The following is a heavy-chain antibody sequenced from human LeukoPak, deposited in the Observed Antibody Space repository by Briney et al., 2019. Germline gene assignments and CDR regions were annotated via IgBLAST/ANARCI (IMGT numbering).Heavy chain of an antibody. D-gene: IGHD2-2*01. V-gene: IGHV3-23*01. CDR1: GFTFSSYA. CDR3: ASSTVVPAAMLGAFDI. CDR2: ISGSGGST. J-gene: IGHJ3*02. Sequence: GGSLRLSCAASGFTFSSYAMSWVRQAPGKGLEWVSAISGSGGSTYYADSVKGRFTISRDNSKNTLYLQMNSLRAEDTAVYYCASSTVVPAAMLGAFDIWGQGTMVTVSS.